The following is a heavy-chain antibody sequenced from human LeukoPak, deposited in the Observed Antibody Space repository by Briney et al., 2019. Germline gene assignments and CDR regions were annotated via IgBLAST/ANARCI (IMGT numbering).Heavy chain of an antibody. CDR2: ISYDGSNK. V-gene: IGHV3-30*18. J-gene: IGHJ4*02. Sequence: GGSLRLSCAASGFTFSSYGMHWVRQAPGKGLEWVAVISYDGSNKYYADSVKGRFTISRDNSKNTLYLQMNSLRAEDTAVYYCAKDMSWGGPPFDYWGQGTLVTVSS. CDR3: AKDMSWGGPPFDY. CDR1: GFTFSSYG. D-gene: IGHD3-16*01.